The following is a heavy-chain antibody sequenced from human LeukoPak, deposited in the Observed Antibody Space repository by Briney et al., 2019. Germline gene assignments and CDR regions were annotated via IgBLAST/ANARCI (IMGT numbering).Heavy chain of an antibody. J-gene: IGHJ6*03. CDR3: ARAKSGYCSGGSCSTAYYYYYMDV. D-gene: IGHD2-15*01. V-gene: IGHV3-21*01. Sequence: WGSLRLSCAASGFTFSSYSMNWVRQAPGKGLEWVSSISSSRYIYYADSVKGRFTISRDNAKNSLYLQMNSLRAEDTAVYYCARAKSGYCSGGSCSTAYYYYYMDVWGKGTTVTISS. CDR1: GFTFSSYS. CDR2: ISSSRYI.